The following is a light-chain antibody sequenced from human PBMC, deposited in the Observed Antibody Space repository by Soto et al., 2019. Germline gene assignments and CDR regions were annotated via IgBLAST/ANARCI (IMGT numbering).Light chain of an antibody. V-gene: IGLV2-23*01. CDR3: CSYVGSSTWV. Sequence: QSALTQPASVSGSPGQSITISCTGTSSDVGSYVSWYQQHPGKAPKLMIYEGNNRPSGVSNRFSGSKSGNTASLTISGLQAEDEADYYCCSYVGSSTWVFGGGTKLTVL. CDR2: EGN. CDR1: SSDVGSY. J-gene: IGLJ3*02.